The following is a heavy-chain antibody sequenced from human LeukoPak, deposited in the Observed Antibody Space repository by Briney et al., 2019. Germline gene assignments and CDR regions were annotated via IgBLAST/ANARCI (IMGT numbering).Heavy chain of an antibody. CDR3: ARQGYGGHSRGAADY. J-gene: IGHJ4*02. CDR2: ISANNGNR. CDR1: GYTFTSYG. D-gene: IGHD4-23*01. Sequence: ASVKVSCKASGYTFTSYGSSWVRQAPGQGLEWMGWISANNGNRNYALKLQNRVSMTTDTSTSTAYMELRSLRSDDTAVYYCARQGYGGHSRGAADYWGQGTLVTVSS. V-gene: IGHV1-18*01.